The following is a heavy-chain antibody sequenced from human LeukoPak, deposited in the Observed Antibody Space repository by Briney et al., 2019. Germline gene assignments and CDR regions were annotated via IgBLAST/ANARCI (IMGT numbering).Heavy chain of an antibody. J-gene: IGHJ4*02. D-gene: IGHD3-3*01. CDR3: AKDNPLYYDFWSGYPG. Sequence: GGSLRLSCAASGFTFSSYGMHWVRQAPGKGLEWVAFIRYDGSNKYYADSVKGRFTISRDNSKNTLYLQMNRLRAEDTAVYYCAKDNPLYYDFWSGYPGWGQGTLVTVSS. V-gene: IGHV3-30*02. CDR2: IRYDGSNK. CDR1: GFTFSSYG.